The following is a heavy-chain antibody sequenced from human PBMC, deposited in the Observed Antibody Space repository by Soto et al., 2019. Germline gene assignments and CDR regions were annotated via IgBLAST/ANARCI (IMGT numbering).Heavy chain of an antibody. CDR1: GFTFSHYG. J-gene: IGHJ6*02. CDR3: AREETAWPLAYGLEV. V-gene: IGHV3-21*01. CDR2: IGTRSDI. D-gene: IGHD2-21*02. Sequence: GGSLRLSCAVSGFTFSHYGMHWVRQAPGKGLEWVSSIGTRSDIYYADSVKGRFTISRDNAKNSLSLQMNSMTAEDTAVYYCAREETAWPLAYGLEVWGQGTTVTVSS.